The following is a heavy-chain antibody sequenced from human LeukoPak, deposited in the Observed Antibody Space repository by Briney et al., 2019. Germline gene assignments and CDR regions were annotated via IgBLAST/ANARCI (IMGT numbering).Heavy chain of an antibody. D-gene: IGHD2-2*01. Sequence: ASVKVSCKASGYTFTGYYMHWVRQAPGQGLEWMGWINPNSGGTNYAQKFQGRVTMTRDTSISTAYMELSRVRSDDTAVYYCAVRGCSSTSCYLGYAFDIWGQGTMVTVSS. V-gene: IGHV1-2*02. CDR2: INPNSGGT. J-gene: IGHJ3*02. CDR3: AVRGCSSTSCYLGYAFDI. CDR1: GYTFTGYY.